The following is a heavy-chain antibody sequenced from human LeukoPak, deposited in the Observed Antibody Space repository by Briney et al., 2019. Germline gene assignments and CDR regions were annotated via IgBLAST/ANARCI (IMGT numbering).Heavy chain of an antibody. J-gene: IGHJ4*02. CDR3: AREEGLEEGYYFDY. CDR1: GFTFSSYS. Sequence: PGGSLRLSCAASGFTFSSYSMNWVRRAPGKGLEWVSSISSSSSYIYYADSVKGRFTISRDNAKNSLYLQMNSLRAEDTAVYYCAREEGLEEGYYFDYWGQGTLVTVSS. CDR2: ISSSSSYI. V-gene: IGHV3-21*01. D-gene: IGHD1-1*01.